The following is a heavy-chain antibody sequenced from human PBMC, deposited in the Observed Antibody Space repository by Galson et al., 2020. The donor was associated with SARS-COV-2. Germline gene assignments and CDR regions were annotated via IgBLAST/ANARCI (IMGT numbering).Heavy chain of an antibody. CDR1: GFTVSSNY. V-gene: IGHV3-53*01. J-gene: IGHJ4*02. Sequence: LSLTCAASGFTVSSNYMNWVRQAPGKGLEWVSVIYSGGTRYYADSVKGRFTVSRDNSKNTLYLQMSSLRAEDTAVDYCARKTCRGSCFSGYYFDYWGQGTLVTVSS. CDR3: ARKTCRGSCFSGYYFDY. CDR2: IYSGGTR. D-gene: IGHD2-21*01.